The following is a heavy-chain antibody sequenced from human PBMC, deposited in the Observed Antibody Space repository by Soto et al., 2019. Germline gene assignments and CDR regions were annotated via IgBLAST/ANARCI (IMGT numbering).Heavy chain of an antibody. V-gene: IGHV1-3*01. CDR1: GYTITSYA. Sequence: ASVKVSCKVSGYTITSYAMHWVRQAPGQRLEWMGWINAGNGNTKYSQKFEGRVTITRDTSASTAYMELSSLRSEDTAVYYCGREYYYGSGPSYWVQGTLVTVSS. CDR2: INAGNGNT. D-gene: IGHD3-10*01. CDR3: GREYYYGSGPSY. J-gene: IGHJ4*02.